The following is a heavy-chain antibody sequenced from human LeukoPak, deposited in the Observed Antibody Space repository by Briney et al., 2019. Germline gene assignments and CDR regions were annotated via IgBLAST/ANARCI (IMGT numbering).Heavy chain of an antibody. J-gene: IGHJ3*01. CDR1: GFSFGSYG. Sequence: GGSLRLSCAASGFSFGSYGMHWVRQAPGKGLEWVAVIWYDGSNKYHADSVKGRFTISRDNPKNTLYLQMNSLRAGETALYYCAKDTDAWQYSAFHSWGQGTVVTVSS. CDR3: AKDTDAWQYSAFHS. V-gene: IGHV3-33*06. D-gene: IGHD6-6*01. CDR2: IWYDGSNK.